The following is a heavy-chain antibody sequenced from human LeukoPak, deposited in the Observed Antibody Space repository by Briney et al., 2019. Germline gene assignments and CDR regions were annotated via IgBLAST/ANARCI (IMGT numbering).Heavy chain of an antibody. V-gene: IGHV3-48*03. CDR3: ARVEYDYGDYYLGMDV. D-gene: IGHD4-17*01. CDR1: GFTFSSYE. Sequence: GGSLRLSCAASGFTFSSYEMNWVRQAPGKGLEWVSYISNIDSTTHYADSVKGRFTISRDNAQNSLYLQMSSLRAEDTAVYYCARVEYDYGDYYLGMDVWGQGTTVTVSS. CDR2: ISNIDSTT. J-gene: IGHJ6*02.